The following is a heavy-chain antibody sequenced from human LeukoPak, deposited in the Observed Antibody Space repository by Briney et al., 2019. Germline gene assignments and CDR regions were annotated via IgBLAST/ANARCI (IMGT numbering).Heavy chain of an antibody. Sequence: PSETLSLTCTVSGGPISSYYWSWIRQPPGKGLEWIGYIYYSGSTNYNPSLKSRVTISVDTSKNQFSLKLSSVTAADTAVYYCARRRGGPPTWYFDYWGQGTLVTVSS. CDR3: ARRRGGPPTWYFDY. CDR2: IYYSGST. J-gene: IGHJ4*02. CDR1: GGPISSYY. D-gene: IGHD2-15*01. V-gene: IGHV4-59*01.